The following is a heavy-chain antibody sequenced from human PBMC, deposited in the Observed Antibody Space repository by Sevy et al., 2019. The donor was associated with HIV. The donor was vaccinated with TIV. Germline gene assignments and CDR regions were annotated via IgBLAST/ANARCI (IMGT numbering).Heavy chain of an antibody. CDR3: ARLCGWRVCSNSYYYGMDV. V-gene: IGHV4-31*03. Sequence: SETLSLTCTVSGGSISSGGYYWSWIRQHPGKGLEWIGYIYYSGSTYYNPSLKSRVTISVDTSKNQFSLKLSSVTAADTAVYYCARLCGWRVCSNSYYYGMDVWGQGTTVTVSS. CDR2: IYYSGST. D-gene: IGHD6-13*01. CDR1: GGSISSGGYY. J-gene: IGHJ6*02.